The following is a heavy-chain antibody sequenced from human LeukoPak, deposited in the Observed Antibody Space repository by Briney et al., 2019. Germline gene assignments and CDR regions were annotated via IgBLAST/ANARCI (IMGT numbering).Heavy chain of an antibody. CDR2: ISYDGSNK. CDR1: GFTFSSYG. V-gene: IGHV3-30*03. D-gene: IGHD7-27*01. J-gene: IGHJ4*02. CDR3: VRESFSRGDFN. Sequence: GGSLRLSCAASGFTFSSYGMHWVRQAPGKGLEWVAVISYDGSNKYYADSVKGRFTISRDNAMNSLYLQMNGLTAEDTAVYYCVRESFSRGDFNWGQGTLVSVSS.